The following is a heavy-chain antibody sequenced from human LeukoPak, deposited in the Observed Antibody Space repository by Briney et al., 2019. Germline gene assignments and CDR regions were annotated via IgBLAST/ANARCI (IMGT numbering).Heavy chain of an antibody. CDR3: AKDMFLGGYYDSSGYWPYYFDY. Sequence: GRSLRLSCAASGFTFSSYGMHWVRQAPGKGLEWVAVISYDGSNKYYADSVKGRFTISRDNSKNTLYLQMNSLRAEDTALYYCAKDMFLGGYYDSSGYWPYYFDYWGQGTLVTVSS. D-gene: IGHD3-22*01. CDR2: ISYDGSNK. V-gene: IGHV3-30*18. J-gene: IGHJ4*02. CDR1: GFTFSSYG.